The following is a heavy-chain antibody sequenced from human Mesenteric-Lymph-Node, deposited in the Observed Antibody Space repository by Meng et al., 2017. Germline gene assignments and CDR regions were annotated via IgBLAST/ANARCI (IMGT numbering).Heavy chain of an antibody. CDR1: GGSISSINW. J-gene: IGHJ5*02. D-gene: IGHD6-13*01. CDR3: ARVAAAGNEWFDP. CDR2: IYHSGST. Sequence: QVRAHESGPGLGKPSETLPLTCAVSGGSISSINWWTWVRQPPGKGLEWIGEIYHSGSTNYNPSLKSRVTISVDKSKNQFSLKLSSVTAADTAVYYCARVAAAGNEWFDPWGQGTLVTVSS. V-gene: IGHV4-4*02.